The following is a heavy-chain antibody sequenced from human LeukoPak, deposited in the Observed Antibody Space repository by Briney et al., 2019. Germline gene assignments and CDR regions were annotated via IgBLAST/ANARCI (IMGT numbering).Heavy chain of an antibody. CDR2: INHSGST. D-gene: IGHD6-19*01. J-gene: IGHJ4*02. V-gene: IGHV4-34*01. CDR3: ARGWVDSSGRVTNPPIASHYFDY. CDR1: GGSFSGYY. Sequence: PSETLSLTCAVYGGSFSGYYWSWIRQPPGKGLEWIGEINHSGSTNYNPSLKSRVTISVDTSNNQFSLKLSSVTAADTAVYYCARGWVDSSGRVTNPPIASHYFDYWGQGTLVTVSS.